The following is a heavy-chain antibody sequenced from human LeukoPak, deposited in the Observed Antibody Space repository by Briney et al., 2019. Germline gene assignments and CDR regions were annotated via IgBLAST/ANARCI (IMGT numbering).Heavy chain of an antibody. CDR2: ISYDGSNK. CDR1: GFTFSSYG. V-gene: IGHV3-30*03. J-gene: IGHJ4*02. Sequence: GGSLRLSCAASGFTFSSYGMHWVRQAPGKGLEWVAVISYDGSNKYYADSVEGRFTISRDNSKNTLYLQMNSLRAEDTAVYYCARGPYGSGSTIDYWGQGTLVTVSS. D-gene: IGHD3-10*01. CDR3: ARGPYGSGSTIDY.